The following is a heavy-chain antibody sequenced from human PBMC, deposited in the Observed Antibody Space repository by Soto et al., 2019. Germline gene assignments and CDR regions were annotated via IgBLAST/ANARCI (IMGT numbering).Heavy chain of an antibody. D-gene: IGHD3-16*01. CDR3: ARDPFGRAPGVWFDL. V-gene: IGHV1-69*13. Sequence: ASVKVSCKASGGTFSSYAISWVRQAPGQGLEWMGGIIPIFGTANYAQKFQGRVTITADESTSTAYMELSSLRSEDTAVYYCARDPFGRAPGVWFDLWGQGTLVTVSS. CDR2: IIPIFGTA. J-gene: IGHJ5*02. CDR1: GGTFSSYA.